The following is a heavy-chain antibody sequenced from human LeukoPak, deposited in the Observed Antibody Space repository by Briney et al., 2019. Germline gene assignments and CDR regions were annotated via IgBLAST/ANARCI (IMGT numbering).Heavy chain of an antibody. CDR1: GGSISSYY. J-gene: IGHJ4*02. Sequence: SETLSLTCTGSGGSISSYYWSWIRQPPGKGLEWIGYIYYSGSTNYNPSLKSRVTISVDTSKNQFSLKLSSVTAADPAVYYCAREGGSGWPYYFDYWGQGTLVTVSS. CDR3: AREGGSGWPYYFDY. CDR2: IYYSGST. V-gene: IGHV4-59*01. D-gene: IGHD6-19*01.